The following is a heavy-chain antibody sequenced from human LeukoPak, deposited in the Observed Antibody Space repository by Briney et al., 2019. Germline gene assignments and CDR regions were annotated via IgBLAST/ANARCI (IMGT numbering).Heavy chain of an antibody. V-gene: IGHV4-39*01. CDR1: GGSISSSSYY. J-gene: IGHJ4*02. CDR2: IYYSGST. CDR3: ARLGAAGTKRDY. D-gene: IGHD6-13*01. Sequence: PSETLSLTCTVSGGSISSSSYYWGWIRQPPGKGLEWIGSIYYSGSTYYNPSLKSRVTISVDTSKNQFSLKLSSVTAADTAVYYCARLGAAGTKRDYWGQGTLVTVSS.